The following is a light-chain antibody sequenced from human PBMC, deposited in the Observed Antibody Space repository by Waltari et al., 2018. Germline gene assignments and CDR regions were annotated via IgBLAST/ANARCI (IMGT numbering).Light chain of an antibody. CDR2: GAS. V-gene: IGKV3-20*01. J-gene: IGKJ1*01. Sequence: EIVLTQSPGTLSLSPGERVTLSCRASQSVGRTLGWYQQKPGQAPRLLMYGASIRATGIPDRFSGSGSGTDCSLTISRLEPEDFAVYYCQHYVRLPVTFGQGTKVEIK. CDR1: QSVGRT. CDR3: QHYVRLPVT.